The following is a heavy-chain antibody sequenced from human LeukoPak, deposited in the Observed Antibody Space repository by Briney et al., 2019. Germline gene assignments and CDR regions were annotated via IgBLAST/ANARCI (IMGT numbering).Heavy chain of an antibody. D-gene: IGHD3-16*01. CDR3: ARVGMGGAFDI. CDR1: GYTFTSYY. J-gene: IGHJ3*02. Sequence: ASVKVSCKASGYTFTSYYMHWVRQAPGQGLEWMGIINPSGGSTSYAQKFQGRVTMTRDTSTSTVYMELSSLRSEDTAVYCCARVGMGGAFDIWGQGTMVTVSS. V-gene: IGHV1-46*01. CDR2: INPSGGST.